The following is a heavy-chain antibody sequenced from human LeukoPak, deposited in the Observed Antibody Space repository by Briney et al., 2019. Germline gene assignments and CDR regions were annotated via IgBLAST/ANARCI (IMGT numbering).Heavy chain of an antibody. D-gene: IGHD3-3*01. CDR2: IIPIFGTA. Sequence: RASVKVSCKASGGTFISYAISWVRQAPGQGLEWMGGIIPIFGTANYAQKFQGRVTITTDESTSTAYMELSSLRSEDTAVYYCARGARDDFWSGYTPGGRNNWFDPWGQGTLVTVSS. CDR1: GGTFISYA. CDR3: ARGARDDFWSGYTPGGRNNWFDP. J-gene: IGHJ5*02. V-gene: IGHV1-69*05.